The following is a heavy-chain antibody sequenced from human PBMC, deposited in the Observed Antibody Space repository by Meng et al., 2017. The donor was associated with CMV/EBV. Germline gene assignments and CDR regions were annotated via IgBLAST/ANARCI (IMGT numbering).Heavy chain of an antibody. Sequence: SETLSLTCAVYGGSFSGYYWSWIRQPPGKGLEWIGEINHSGSTNYNPSLKSRVTISVDTSKNQFSLKLSSVTAADTAVYYCVRGSLSVSAVDYWGQGTLVTVSS. V-gene: IGHV4-34*01. CDR1: GGSFSGYY. CDR2: INHSGST. D-gene: IGHD6-19*01. J-gene: IGHJ4*02. CDR3: VRGSLSVSAVDY.